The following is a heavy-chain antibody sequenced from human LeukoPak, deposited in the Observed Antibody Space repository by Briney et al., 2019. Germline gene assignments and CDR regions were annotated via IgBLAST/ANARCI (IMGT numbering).Heavy chain of an antibody. Sequence: GGSLRLSCAASGFTFSSYGMHWVRQAPGKGLEWVAVISYDGSNKYYADSVKGRFTISRDNSKNTLYLQMNSLRAEDTAVYYCAKDLHSYYYDSSGYYYPSGYWGQGTLVTVSS. CDR3: AKDLHSYYYDSSGYYYPSGY. CDR1: GFTFSSYG. D-gene: IGHD3-22*01. J-gene: IGHJ4*02. V-gene: IGHV3-30*18. CDR2: ISYDGSNK.